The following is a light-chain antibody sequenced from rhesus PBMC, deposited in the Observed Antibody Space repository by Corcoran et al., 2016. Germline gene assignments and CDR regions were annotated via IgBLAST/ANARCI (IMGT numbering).Light chain of an antibody. Sequence: DIQMTQSPSSLSASVGDRVTITCRASQGITNDLAWYQQKPGEISKLLIYEASRLQSGIPSRFSGSGSGTDFTLTISSLQPEDFATYYCQHYYSTPYSFGQGTKVEIK. V-gene: IGKV1-25*01. CDR2: EAS. J-gene: IGKJ2*01. CDR1: QGITND. CDR3: QHYYSTPYS.